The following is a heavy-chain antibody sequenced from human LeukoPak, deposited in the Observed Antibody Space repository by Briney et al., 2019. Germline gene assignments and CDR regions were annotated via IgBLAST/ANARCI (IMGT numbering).Heavy chain of an antibody. V-gene: IGHV3-48*01. D-gene: IGHD3-22*01. CDR3: ARPVITAFDI. CDR2: ISSSGSIT. J-gene: IGHJ3*02. CDR1: GFTLSSHN. Sequence: GGSLRLSCVASGFTLSSHNINWVRQAPGKGLEWVSHISSSGSITYYGDSVKGRITISRDNAKNSVSLYMNSLRAEDSAVYYCARPVITAFDIWGQGTMVTVSS.